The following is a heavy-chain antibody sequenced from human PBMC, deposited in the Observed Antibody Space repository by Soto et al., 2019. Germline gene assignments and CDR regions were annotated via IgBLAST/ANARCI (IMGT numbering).Heavy chain of an antibody. J-gene: IGHJ6*02. Sequence: SETLSLTCTVSGGSISSGDYYWSWIRQPPGKGLEWIGYIYYSGSTYYNPSLKSRVTISVDTSKNQFSLKLSSVTAADTAVYYCARVVNYYYGMDVWGQGTTVTVSS. D-gene: IGHD2-15*01. CDR3: ARVVNYYYGMDV. V-gene: IGHV4-30-4*01. CDR2: IYYSGST. CDR1: GGSISSGDYY.